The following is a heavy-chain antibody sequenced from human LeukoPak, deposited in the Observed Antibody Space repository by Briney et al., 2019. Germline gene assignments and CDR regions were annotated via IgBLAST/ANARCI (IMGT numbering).Heavy chain of an antibody. CDR2: ISWNSGNI. D-gene: IGHD5-18*01. CDR1: GFTFDDYG. CDR3: AKGRGYNYGYIFGYFDY. Sequence: GGSLRLSCAASGFTFDDYGMSWVRQTPGKGLEWVSGISWNSGNIDYADSVKGRFTISRDNAKNSLYLQMNSPRAEDTALYYCAKGRGYNYGYIFGYFDYWGQGTLVTVSS. J-gene: IGHJ4*02. V-gene: IGHV3-9*01.